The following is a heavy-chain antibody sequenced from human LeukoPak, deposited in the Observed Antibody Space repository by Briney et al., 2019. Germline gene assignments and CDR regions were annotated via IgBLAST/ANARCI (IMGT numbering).Heavy chain of an antibody. CDR2: INPSGGST. CDR1: GYTFTGYY. J-gene: IGHJ4*02. CDR3: ARGHSGGFDY. V-gene: IGHV1-46*01. Sequence: GASVTVSCTASGYTFTGYYMHWVRQAPGQGLEWMGIINPSGGSTSYAQKFRGRVTMTRDTSTSTVYMELSSLRSEDTAVYYCARGHSGGFDYWGQGTLVTVSS. D-gene: IGHD1-26*01.